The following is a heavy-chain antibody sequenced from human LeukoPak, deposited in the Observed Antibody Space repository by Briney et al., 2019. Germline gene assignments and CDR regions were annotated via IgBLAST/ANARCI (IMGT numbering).Heavy chain of an antibody. CDR3: ATDSSGWYGGT. Sequence: SGGSLRLSCAASGLTFSSHWMHWVRQAPGRGLEWVANIKQDGSEKYYVDSVKGRFTISRDNAKNSLYLQMNSLRAEDTAVYYCATDSSGWYGGTWGQGTLVTVSS. CDR1: GLTFSSHW. V-gene: IGHV3-7*03. CDR2: IKQDGSEK. D-gene: IGHD6-19*01. J-gene: IGHJ5*02.